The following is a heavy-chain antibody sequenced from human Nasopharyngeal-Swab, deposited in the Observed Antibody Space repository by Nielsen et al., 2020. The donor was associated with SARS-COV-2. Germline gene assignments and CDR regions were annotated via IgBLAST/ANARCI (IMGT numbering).Heavy chain of an antibody. Sequence: SETLSLTCTVSGGSSSSSSYYWGGIRQPPGKGLEWIGSIYYSGSTYYIPSLKSRVTISVDTSKNHFSLNLSSVTAADTAVYYCARPYYDSSGYDAWFDPWGQGTLVTVSS. D-gene: IGHD3-22*01. J-gene: IGHJ5*02. V-gene: IGHV4-39*01. CDR1: GGSSSSSSYY. CDR3: ARPYYDSSGYDAWFDP. CDR2: IYYSGST.